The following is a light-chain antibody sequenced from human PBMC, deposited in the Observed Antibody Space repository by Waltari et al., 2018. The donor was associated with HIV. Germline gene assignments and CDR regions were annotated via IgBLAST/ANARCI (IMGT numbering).Light chain of an antibody. CDR1: QSINTW. J-gene: IGKJ1*01. V-gene: IGKV1-5*03. Sequence: DIQMTQSPSTMSASVGDRVTITCRASQSINTWLAWYQQIPGKAPKLLIYRAFNLEDGVPSRFSGSGSGAEFTLTISSLQPDDFGTYHCQQYKSYSLTFGQGTKVEIK. CDR2: RAF. CDR3: QQYKSYSLT.